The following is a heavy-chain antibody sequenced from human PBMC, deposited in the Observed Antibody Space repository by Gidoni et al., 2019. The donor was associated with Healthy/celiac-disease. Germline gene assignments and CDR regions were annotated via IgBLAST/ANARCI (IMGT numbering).Heavy chain of an antibody. Sequence: QAKLVQSGAEVKKPGSSVKVSGKASGGTFRSDASSWVRQAPGQGLEWMGGIIPIFGTANYAQKFQGRVTITADDSTSTAYMELSSLRSEDTAVYYCARKYCSSTSCYTGGWFDPWGQGTLVTVSS. V-gene: IGHV1-69*01. CDR3: ARKYCSSTSCYTGGWFDP. CDR1: GGTFRSDA. D-gene: IGHD2-2*02. J-gene: IGHJ5*02. CDR2: IIPIFGTA.